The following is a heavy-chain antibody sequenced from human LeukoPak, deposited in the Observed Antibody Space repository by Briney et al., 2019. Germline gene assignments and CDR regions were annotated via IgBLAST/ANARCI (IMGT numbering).Heavy chain of an antibody. V-gene: IGHV4-59*01. CDR1: GGSIDSNS. D-gene: IGHD6-13*01. Sequence: LETLSLTCTVSGGSIDSNSWTWIRQPPGKGLEWIGYIYYSGTTNYNPSLKSRVTMSVDMSKNQFSLKLSSVTAADTAVYYCARRSSSWKNWFDPWGQGTPVTVSS. CDR3: ARRSSSWKNWFDP. CDR2: IYYSGTT. J-gene: IGHJ5*02.